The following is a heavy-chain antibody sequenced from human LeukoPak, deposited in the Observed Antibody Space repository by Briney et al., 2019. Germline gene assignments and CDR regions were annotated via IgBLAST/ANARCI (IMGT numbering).Heavy chain of an antibody. V-gene: IGHV3-23*01. D-gene: IGHD3-22*01. Sequence: GGSLRLSCAASGFTFSSYAMSWVRQAPGKGLVWVSGINSDGGTTTYADSVKGRFTISRDNAKNTLYLQMNNLRAEDTAVYYCAKVANYYDSSGYYYFDSWGQGTLVTVSS. CDR1: GFTFSSYA. CDR2: INSDGGTT. CDR3: AKVANYYDSSGYYYFDS. J-gene: IGHJ4*02.